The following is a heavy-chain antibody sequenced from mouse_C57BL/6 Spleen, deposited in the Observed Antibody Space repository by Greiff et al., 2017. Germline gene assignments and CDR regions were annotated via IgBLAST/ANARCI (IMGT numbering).Heavy chain of an antibody. V-gene: IGHV1-15*01. CDR2: IDPETGGT. CDR1: GYTFTDYE. D-gene: IGHD2-3*01. J-gene: IGHJ2*01. CDR3: TSLKRVDGYYGGY. Sequence: VQLQQSGAELVRPGASVTLSCKASGYTFTDYEMHWVKQTPVHGLEWIGAIDPETGGTAYNQKFKGKAILTADKSSSTAYMELRSLTSEDAAVYYCTSLKRVDGYYGGYRGQGTTLTVSS.